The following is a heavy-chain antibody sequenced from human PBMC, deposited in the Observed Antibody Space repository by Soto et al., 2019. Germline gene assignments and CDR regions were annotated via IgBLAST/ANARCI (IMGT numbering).Heavy chain of an antibody. V-gene: IGHV4-30-4*01. D-gene: IGHD7-27*01. CDR3: ARGQYCLTGRCFPNWFDS. CDR2: IYKSGTT. J-gene: IGHJ5*01. CDR1: GDSISNLDYF. Sequence: PSETLSLTCSVSGDSISNLDYFWAWIRQPPGQALEYIGYIYKSGTTYYNPSFESRVAISVDTSKSQFSLNVTSVTAADTAVYFCARGQYCLTGRCFPNWFDSWGQGALVTVSS.